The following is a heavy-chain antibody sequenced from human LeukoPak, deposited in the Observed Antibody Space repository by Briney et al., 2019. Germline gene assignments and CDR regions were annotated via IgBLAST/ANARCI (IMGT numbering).Heavy chain of an antibody. CDR1: GYTFTGYY. V-gene: IGHV1-2*06. CDR2: INPNSGGT. J-gene: IGHJ4*02. D-gene: IGHD3-22*01. CDR3: ARMGYDSSGYYYGE. Sequence: GASVKVSCKASGYTFTGYYMHWVRQAPGQGLEWMGRINPNSGGTNYAQKFQGRVTMTRDTPISTAYMELSRLRSDDTAVYYCARMGYDSSGYYYGEWGQGTLVTVSS.